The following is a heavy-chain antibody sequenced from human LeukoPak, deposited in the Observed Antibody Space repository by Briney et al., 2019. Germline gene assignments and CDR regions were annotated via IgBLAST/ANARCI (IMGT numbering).Heavy chain of an antibody. CDR1: GGSISSGGYS. V-gene: IGHV4-30-2*01. J-gene: IGHJ4*02. CDR2: IYHSGST. Sequence: PSQTLSLTCAVSGGSISSGGYSWSWIRQPPGKGLEWIGYIYHSGSTYYNPSLKSRVTISVDRSKNQFSLKLSSVTAADTAVYYCAKDHGRYRNNYFDYWGQGNLVTVSS. CDR3: AKDHGRYRNNYFDY. D-gene: IGHD1-26*01.